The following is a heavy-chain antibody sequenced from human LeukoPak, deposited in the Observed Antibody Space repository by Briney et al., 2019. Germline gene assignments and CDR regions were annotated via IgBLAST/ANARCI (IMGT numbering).Heavy chain of an antibody. CDR3: AKRAVGPSTGYYYYYMDV. J-gene: IGHJ6*03. CDR2: IYYSGST. Sequence: PSETLSLTCTVSGGSISSYYWSWIRQPPGKGLEWIGYIYYSGSTNYNPSLKSRVTISVDTSKNQFSLKLSSVTAADTAVYYCAKRAVGPSTGYYYYYMDVWGKGTTVTVSS. V-gene: IGHV4-59*08. CDR1: GGSISSYY. D-gene: IGHD4-17*01.